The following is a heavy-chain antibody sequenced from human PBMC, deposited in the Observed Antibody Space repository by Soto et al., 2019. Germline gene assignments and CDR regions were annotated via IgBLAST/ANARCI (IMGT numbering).Heavy chain of an antibody. CDR3: SRGGGGGLFDL. Sequence: PGGSLRLSCATSGFTFSDYYMSWIRQAPGKGLEFVSYISPKGTYRTYADSVKGRFTTSRDNAKNSLYLQVNSLRAEDTAVYYCSRGGGGGLFDLWGQGTLVTVSS. J-gene: IGHJ5*02. CDR2: ISPKGTYR. CDR1: GFTFSDYY. D-gene: IGHD2-21*01. V-gene: IGHV3-11*06.